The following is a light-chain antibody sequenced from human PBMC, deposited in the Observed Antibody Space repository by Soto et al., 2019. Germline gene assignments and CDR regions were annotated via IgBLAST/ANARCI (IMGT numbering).Light chain of an antibody. V-gene: IGLV2-11*01. Sequence: QSALTQPRSVSGSPGQSVTISCTGTSSDVGGYNYVSWYQQHPGKAPKPMIFDVSKRPSGVPDRFSGSKSGNTASLTISGLKAEDEADYYCCSYAGSYVVFGGGTKLTVL. J-gene: IGLJ2*01. CDR3: CSYAGSYVV. CDR1: SSDVGGYNY. CDR2: DVS.